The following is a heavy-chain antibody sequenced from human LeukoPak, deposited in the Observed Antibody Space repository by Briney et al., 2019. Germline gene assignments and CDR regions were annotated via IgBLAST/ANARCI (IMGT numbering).Heavy chain of an antibody. V-gene: IGHV3-30*18. CDR1: GFIFSNYG. Sequence: GGSLRLSCAASGFIFSNYGIHWVRQAPGKGLEWVAVISYDGSNKYADSVMGRFSISRDNSKNTLYLQMNSLRGDDTAVYYCAKDDAWGRYKDWGQGTLVTVSS. CDR3: AKDDAWGRYKD. D-gene: IGHD3-16*01. J-gene: IGHJ1*01. CDR2: ISYDGSNK.